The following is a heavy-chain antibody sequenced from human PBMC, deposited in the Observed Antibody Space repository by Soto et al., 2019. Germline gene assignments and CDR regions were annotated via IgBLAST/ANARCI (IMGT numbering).Heavy chain of an antibody. D-gene: IGHD3-22*01. CDR2: ISYSGSTI. CDR3: ARGMRNYYDRSGLHY. CDR1: GFTFSNYE. J-gene: IGHJ4*02. Sequence: GSLLLACSGSGFTFSNYEMNGIRQAPGKGLEWVSYISYSGSTIYYEDSVKVRFTISRDNSKNSLYLQMNSLRAEDTAVYYCARGMRNYYDRSGLHYWGQGTLVTVYS. V-gene: IGHV3-48*03.